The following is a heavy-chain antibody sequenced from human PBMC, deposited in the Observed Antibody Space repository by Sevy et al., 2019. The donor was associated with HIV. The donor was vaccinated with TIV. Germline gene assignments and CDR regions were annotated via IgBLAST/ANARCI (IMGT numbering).Heavy chain of an antibody. CDR3: ARGLVGATRDY. D-gene: IGHD1-26*01. CDR2: ISSSSSYT. V-gene: IGHV3-11*06. J-gene: IGHJ4*02. Sequence: GSLRLSCAASGFTFSDYYMSWIRQAPGKGLEWVSYISSSSSYTNYADSVKGRFTISRDNAKNSLYLQMNSLRAEDTAVYYCARGLVGATRDYWGQGTLVTVSS. CDR1: GFTFSDYY.